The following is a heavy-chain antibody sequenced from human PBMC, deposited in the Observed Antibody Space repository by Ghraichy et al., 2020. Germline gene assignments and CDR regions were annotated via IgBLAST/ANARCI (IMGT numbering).Heavy chain of an antibody. CDR3: AREGPYQLLQRGGVNWFDP. V-gene: IGHV4-34*01. Sequence: SQTLSLTCAVYGGSFSGYYWSWIRQPPGKGLEWIGEINHSGSTNYNPSLKSRVTISVDTSKNQFSLKLSSVTAADTAVYYCAREGPYQLLQRGGVNWFDPWGQGTLVTVSS. D-gene: IGHD2-2*01. CDR1: GGSFSGYY. J-gene: IGHJ5*02. CDR2: INHSGST.